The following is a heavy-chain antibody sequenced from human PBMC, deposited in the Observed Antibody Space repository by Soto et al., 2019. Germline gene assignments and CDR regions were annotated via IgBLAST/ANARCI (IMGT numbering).Heavy chain of an antibody. V-gene: IGHV4-34*01. CDR1: GGSFSGYY. D-gene: IGHD6-13*01. CDR3: ARSGSWYSSSWYYYYYCMDV. CDR2: INHRGST. J-gene: IGHJ6*02. Sequence: PSETLSLTCAVYGGSFSGYYWRWIRQPPGKGLEWIGEINHRGSTNYNPSLKSRVTISVDTSKNQFSLKLSSVTAADTAVYYCARSGSWYSSSWYYYYYCMDVWGQGTTVT.